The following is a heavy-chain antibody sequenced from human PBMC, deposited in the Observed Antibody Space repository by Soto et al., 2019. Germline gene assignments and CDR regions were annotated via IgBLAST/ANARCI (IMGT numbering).Heavy chain of an antibody. V-gene: IGHV3-15*07. CDR1: GFAFSNAL. Sequence: PGGSLRLSCAGSGFAFSNALITWVRHVPGKGLEWVGRIKSKALGGTTDFAAPVRGRFAITRNDSRNVAYMQMNSLYTEDTAVYYCTTDSYSTMIEGRFDYRGHGTLVTVSS. D-gene: IGHD3-22*01. CDR3: TTDSYSTMIEGRFDY. J-gene: IGHJ4*01. CDR2: IKSKALGGTT.